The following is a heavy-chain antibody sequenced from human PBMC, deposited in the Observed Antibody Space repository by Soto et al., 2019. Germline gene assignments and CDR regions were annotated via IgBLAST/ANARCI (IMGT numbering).Heavy chain of an antibody. CDR2: INPNSGGT. CDR1: GYTFTGYY. Sequence: ASVKVSCKASGYTFTGYYMHWVRQAPGQGLEWMGWINPNSGGTNYAQKFQGRVTMTRDTSISTAYMELSRLRSDDTAVYYCARSGPGYYYDSSGYYVYWGQGTLVTVSS. V-gene: IGHV1-2*02. CDR3: ARSGPGYYYDSSGYYVY. J-gene: IGHJ4*02. D-gene: IGHD3-22*01.